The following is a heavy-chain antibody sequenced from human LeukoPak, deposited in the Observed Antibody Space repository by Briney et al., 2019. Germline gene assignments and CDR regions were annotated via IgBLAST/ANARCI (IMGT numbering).Heavy chain of an antibody. J-gene: IGHJ4*02. CDR1: GYTFANYG. CDR2: TSTYNDNT. D-gene: IGHD3-22*01. Sequence: ASVKVSCKASGYTFANYGISWVRLAPGQRLEWMGWTSTYNDNTNYAQKFQDRVTMTTDTSTSTAYMELRSLRSDDTAVYYCARAGHYYDSSGSVGDYWGQGTLVTVSS. V-gene: IGHV1-18*01. CDR3: ARAGHYYDSSGSVGDY.